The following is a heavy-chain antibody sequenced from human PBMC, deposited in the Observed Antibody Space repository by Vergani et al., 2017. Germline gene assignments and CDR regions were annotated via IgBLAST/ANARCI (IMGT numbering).Heavy chain of an antibody. CDR2: ISYDGSNK. D-gene: IGHD3-3*01. V-gene: IGHV3-30-3*01. J-gene: IGHJ6*02. CDR1: GFTFSSYA. CDR3: ARCGTYYDFWSGYYWYYYYGMDV. Sequence: QVQLVESGGGVVQPGRSLRLSCAASGFTFSSYAMHWVRQAPGKGLEWVAVISYDGSNKYYADSVKGRFTISRDNSKNTLYLQMNSLRAEDTAVYYCARCGTYYDFWSGYYWYYYYGMDVWGQGTTVTVSS.